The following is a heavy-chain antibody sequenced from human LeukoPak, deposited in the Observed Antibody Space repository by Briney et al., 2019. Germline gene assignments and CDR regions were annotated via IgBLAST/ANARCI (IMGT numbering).Heavy chain of an antibody. CDR3: ARVATTSFDY. D-gene: IGHD1-26*01. Sequence: GRSLRLSCAASGFTFSSYAMHWVRQAPGKGLQWVAVISYDGGNKYYADSVKGRFTISRDNSKNTMYLQMNSLRAEDTAVYYCARVATTSFDYWGQGTLVTVSS. CDR2: ISYDGGNK. V-gene: IGHV3-30*04. J-gene: IGHJ4*02. CDR1: GFTFSSYA.